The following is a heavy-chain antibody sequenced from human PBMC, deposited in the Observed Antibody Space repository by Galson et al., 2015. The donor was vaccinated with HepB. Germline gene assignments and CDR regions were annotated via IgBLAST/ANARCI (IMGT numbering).Heavy chain of an antibody. D-gene: IGHD5-12*01. Sequence: SLRLSCAASGFTFSNYYMTWIRQAPGKGLEWVSYISMSSAYTNHADSVKGRFTISRDDAKNSLYLQMNSLGVEDTAVYYCVRSARRGYSYGELRYGQWGQGTLVTVSS. V-gene: IGHV3-11*06. J-gene: IGHJ4*02. CDR3: VRSARRGYSYGELRYGQ. CDR1: GFTFSNYY. CDR2: ISMSSAYT.